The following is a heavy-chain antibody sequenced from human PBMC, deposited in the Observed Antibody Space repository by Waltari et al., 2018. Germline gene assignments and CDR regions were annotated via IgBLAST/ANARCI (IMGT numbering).Heavy chain of an antibody. V-gene: IGHV1-2*02. D-gene: IGHD6-13*01. CDR3: ARDAYSSSWPKKKRAFDY. J-gene: IGHJ4*02. CDR2: INPNCGGT. Sequence: QVQLVQSGAEVKKPGASVKVSCKASGYTFTGYYMHWVRQAPGQGLEWMGWINPNCGGTNYAQKFQGRVTMTRDTSISTAYMELSRLRSDDTAVYYCARDAYSSSWPKKKRAFDYWGQGTLVTVSS. CDR1: GYTFTGYY.